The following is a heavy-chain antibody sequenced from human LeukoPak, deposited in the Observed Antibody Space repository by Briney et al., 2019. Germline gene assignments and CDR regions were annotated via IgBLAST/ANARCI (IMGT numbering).Heavy chain of an antibody. Sequence: ASVKVSCKASGYTFTSYYMHWVRQAPGQGLEWMGIFNPSTDGTTYAQKFQGRVTMTRDTSTSTVYMELSSLRFEDTAVYYCARRHPGDGYNYWTGYYIDYWSQGTLVTVSS. D-gene: IGHD5-24*01. J-gene: IGHJ4*02. CDR3: ARRHPGDGYNYWTGYYIDY. CDR2: FNPSTDGT. V-gene: IGHV1-46*01. CDR1: GYTFTSYY.